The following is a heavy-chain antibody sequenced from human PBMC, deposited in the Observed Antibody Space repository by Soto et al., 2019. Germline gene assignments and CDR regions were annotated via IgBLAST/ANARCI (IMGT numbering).Heavy chain of an antibody. J-gene: IGHJ4*02. CDR3: AGASGSPLTVYAPRGF. CDR1: GYSFTHYY. CDR2: INPYTSTT. Sequence: QVQLVQSGAEMKKLGASVKVSCKASGYSFTHYYVHWVRQAPGQGLEWLGCINPYTSTTTYAPKFEGRISMTRDKAVSTAYMELSGLRSGDSALYFCAGASGSPLTVYAPRGFWGQGTLVAVSS. D-gene: IGHD2-8*01. V-gene: IGHV1-2*02.